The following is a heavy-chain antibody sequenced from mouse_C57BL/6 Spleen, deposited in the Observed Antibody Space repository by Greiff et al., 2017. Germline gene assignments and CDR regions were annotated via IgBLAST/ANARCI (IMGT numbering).Heavy chain of an antibody. Sequence: QVQLQQSGAELVRPGASVTLSCKASGYTFTDYEMHWVKQTPVHGLEWIGAIDPETGGTAYNQKFKGKAILTADKSSSTAYMELRSLTSEDSAVYYCTRRFSDAMDYWGQGTSGTVSS. CDR2: IDPETGGT. V-gene: IGHV1-15*01. J-gene: IGHJ4*01. CDR3: TRRFSDAMDY. CDR1: GYTFTDYE.